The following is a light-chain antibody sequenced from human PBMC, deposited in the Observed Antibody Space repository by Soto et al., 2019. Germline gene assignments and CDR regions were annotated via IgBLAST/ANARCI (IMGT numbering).Light chain of an antibody. V-gene: IGKV1-5*01. J-gene: IGKJ2*01. CDR3: QPYDSNSGT. CDR1: QSISSW. Sequence: DIQMTQSPSTLSASVGDRVTITCRASQSISSWLAWYQQKPGKAPKLLIYDASTLEGGVPSRFSGSGSGTEFPFTISSLEPDDFAIYYCQPYDSNSGTFGQGTKLEIK. CDR2: DAS.